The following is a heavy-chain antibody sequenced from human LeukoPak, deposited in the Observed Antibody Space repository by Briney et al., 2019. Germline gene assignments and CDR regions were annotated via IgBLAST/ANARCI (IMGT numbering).Heavy chain of an antibody. CDR1: GFTFGSYD. Sequence: TGGSLRLSCAASGFTFGSYDMHWVRQGTGKGLEWVSAIGTVGDTYYPGSVKGRFTISRDNAKNTLFLQMNSLRAEETAVYYCARLTTTGGIWGQGTLVTVSS. J-gene: IGHJ4*02. V-gene: IGHV3-13*01. CDR2: IGTVGDT. CDR3: ARLTTTGGI. D-gene: IGHD4-17*01.